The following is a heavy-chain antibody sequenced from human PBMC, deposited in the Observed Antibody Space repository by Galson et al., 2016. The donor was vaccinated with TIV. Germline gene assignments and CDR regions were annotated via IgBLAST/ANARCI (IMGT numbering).Heavy chain of an antibody. CDR3: ASPRHGGFLRVAMDV. Sequence: SLRLSCAASSIHFSSFAMHWVRQAPGRGLEWVAVISYDATNTYHADSVQGRFTVSRDNSKNTPHLQINSVRGEDTATYYCASPRHGGFLRVAMDVWGQGTTVIVS. CDR2: ISYDATNT. D-gene: IGHD3-3*01. CDR1: SIHFSSFA. J-gene: IGHJ6*02. V-gene: IGHV3-30*04.